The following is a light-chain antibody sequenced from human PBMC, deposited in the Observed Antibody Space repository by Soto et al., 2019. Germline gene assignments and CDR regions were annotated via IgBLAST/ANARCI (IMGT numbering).Light chain of an antibody. V-gene: IGKV1-33*01. CDR2: DAS. CDR3: QQYDNHRT. CDR1: QDISNY. Sequence: DIQMTQSPSSLSASVGDRVTITCQASQDISNYLNWYQQKPGKAPKLLIYDASNLETGVPSRFSGSGSGTDFTFTISSLQPEDIATYYCQQYDNHRTFGQWTKVEIK. J-gene: IGKJ1*01.